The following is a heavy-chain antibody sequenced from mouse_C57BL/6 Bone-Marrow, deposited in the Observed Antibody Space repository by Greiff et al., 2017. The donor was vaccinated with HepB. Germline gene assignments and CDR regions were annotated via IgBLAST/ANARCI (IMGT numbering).Heavy chain of an antibody. Sequence: LKESGPGLLQPSQTLSLTCSFSGFSLSTFGMGVGWIRQPSGKGLEWLAHIWWDDDKYYNPALKSRLTISKDTSKNQVFLKIANVDTADTATYYCARMGRWLLSWFAYWGQGTLVTVSA. CDR2: IWWDDDK. D-gene: IGHD2-3*01. CDR3: ARMGRWLLSWFAY. CDR1: GFSLSTFGMG. J-gene: IGHJ3*01. V-gene: IGHV8-8*01.